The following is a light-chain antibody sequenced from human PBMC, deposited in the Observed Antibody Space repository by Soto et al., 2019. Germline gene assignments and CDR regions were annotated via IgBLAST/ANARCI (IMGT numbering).Light chain of an antibody. V-gene: IGLV1-40*01. CDR2: PNI. J-gene: IGLJ2*01. CDR3: ASYDTRLRAVI. Sequence: QSVLTQPPSVSGAPGQRVTISCTGSSYNIGAGYDVHWYKQIPGTAHKLLIHPNINLSSGVPDRFSGSKSGPSASLAITGLQAVDVADYYCASYDTRLRAVIFGGGTKVTVL. CDR1: SYNIGAGYD.